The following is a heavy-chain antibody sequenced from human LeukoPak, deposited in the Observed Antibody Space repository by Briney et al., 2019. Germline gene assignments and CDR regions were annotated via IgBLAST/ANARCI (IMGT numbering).Heavy chain of an antibody. J-gene: IGHJ5*02. Sequence: ASVKVSCKASGYTFTGYYIHWVRQAPGQGLGWMGWVNPNSGGTNYARKFQGRVTMTRDTSISTAYMELSSLRYDDTAVYYCGRDSNIYGSGRGWFDPWGQGTLVTVSS. V-gene: IGHV1-2*02. CDR1: GYTFTGYY. CDR3: GRDSNIYGSGRGWFDP. CDR2: VNPNSGGT. D-gene: IGHD3-10*01.